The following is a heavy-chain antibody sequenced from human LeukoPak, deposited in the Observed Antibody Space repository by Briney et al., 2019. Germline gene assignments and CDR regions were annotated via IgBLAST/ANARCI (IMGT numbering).Heavy chain of an antibody. Sequence: GGSLRLSCAASGFSFSTSWMHWVRQAPGKGLVWVSRIHSDGIGTTYADSVKGRFTISRDNSKNTLDLQMNNLRAEDTAVYYCARNHYYVPDYWGQGTLVTVSS. D-gene: IGHD3-10*02. V-gene: IGHV3-74*03. J-gene: IGHJ4*02. CDR3: ARNHYYVPDY. CDR1: GFSFSTSW. CDR2: IHSDGIGT.